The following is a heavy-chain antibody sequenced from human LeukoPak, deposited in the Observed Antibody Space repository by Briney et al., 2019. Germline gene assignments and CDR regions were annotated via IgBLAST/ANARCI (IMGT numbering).Heavy chain of an antibody. CDR3: ARGGWSGDSSSCFPSWFDP. J-gene: IGHJ5*02. CDR1: GGTFSSYA. CDR2: MIPIFVTA. D-gene: IGHD6-13*01. V-gene: IGHV1-69*13. Sequence: SVKVSCKAAGGTFSSYAISWVRQAPGQGLEWMGEMIPIFVTANYAQKFHGRVTITADGSTSTAYMELSSLSSEDTAVYYCARGGWSGDSSSCFPSWFDPWGQGTLVTVSS.